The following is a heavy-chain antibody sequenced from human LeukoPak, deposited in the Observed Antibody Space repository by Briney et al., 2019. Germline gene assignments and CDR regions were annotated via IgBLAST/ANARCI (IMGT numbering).Heavy chain of an antibody. D-gene: IGHD2-15*01. Sequence: SETLSLTCAVYGGSFSGYYWSWIRQPPGKGLEWIGEINHSGSTNYNPSLKSRVTISVDTSKNQFSLKLSSVTAADTAVYYCARGYIGGGMDVWGQGTTVTASS. CDR3: ARGYIGGGMDV. CDR2: INHSGST. CDR1: GGSFSGYY. J-gene: IGHJ6*02. V-gene: IGHV4-34*01.